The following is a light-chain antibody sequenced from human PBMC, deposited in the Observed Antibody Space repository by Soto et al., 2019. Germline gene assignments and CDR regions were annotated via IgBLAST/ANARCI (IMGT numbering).Light chain of an antibody. V-gene: IGKV3-15*01. CDR1: QSISRS. J-gene: IGKJ1*01. CDR2: DAS. CDR3: QQYNSYSRP. Sequence: EIVMTQSPATLSVSPGERATLSCRASQSISRSLAWYQQKPCQAPRLLISDASTRATGIPARFSGSGSGTEFTLTISSLQPDDFATYYCQQYNSYSRPFGQGTKVDI.